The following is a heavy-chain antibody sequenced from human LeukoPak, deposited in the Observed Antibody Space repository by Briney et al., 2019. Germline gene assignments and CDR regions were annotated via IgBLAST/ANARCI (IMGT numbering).Heavy chain of an antibody. D-gene: IGHD3-3*01. CDR2: ISSSSSTI. Sequence: GGSLRLSCAASGFTFSSYSMNWVRQAPGKGLEWVSYISSSSSTIYYADSVKGRFTISRDNAKNPLYLQMNSLRAEDTAVYYCARDPLPGYDFWSGRDAFDIWGQGTMVTVSS. CDR1: GFTFSSYS. J-gene: IGHJ3*02. CDR3: ARDPLPGYDFWSGRDAFDI. V-gene: IGHV3-48*01.